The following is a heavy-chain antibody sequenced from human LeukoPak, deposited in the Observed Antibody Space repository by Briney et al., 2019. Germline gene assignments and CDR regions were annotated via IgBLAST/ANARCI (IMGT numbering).Heavy chain of an antibody. V-gene: IGHV4-61*08. CDR2: IYHSGST. J-gene: IGHJ4*02. CDR1: GGSISSGDYY. D-gene: IGHD6-19*01. CDR3: AREGRDNSDWYYFDY. Sequence: PSETLSLTCTVSGGSISSGDYYWSWIRQPPGKGLEWIGYIYHSGSTNYNPSLKSRVTISVDTSKNQFSLKLSSVTAADTAVYYCAREGRDNSDWYYFDYWGQGTLVTVSS.